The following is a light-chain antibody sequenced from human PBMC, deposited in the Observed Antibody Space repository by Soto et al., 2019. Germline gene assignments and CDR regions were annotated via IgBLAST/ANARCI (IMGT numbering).Light chain of an antibody. CDR1: QSINTW. Sequence: IQMTQSPSTLSSTVGDRVTITCRASQSINTWLAWYQRIPGKAPKLLIYDASTLQGGVPSRFSGSGSGTEFTLTINSLQPDDFATYYCQQYNTFPWTFGQGTKVDI. CDR2: DAS. J-gene: IGKJ1*01. CDR3: QQYNTFPWT. V-gene: IGKV1-5*01.